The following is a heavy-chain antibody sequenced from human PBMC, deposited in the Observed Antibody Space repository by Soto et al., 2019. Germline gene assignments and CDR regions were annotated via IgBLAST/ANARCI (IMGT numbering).Heavy chain of an antibody. V-gene: IGHV3-9*01. CDR1: GFTFDDYA. Sequence: SLRLSCAASGFTFDDYAMHWVRQAPGKGLEWVSGISWNSGSIGYADSVKGRFTISRDNAKNSLYLQMNSLRAEDTALYYCVGYYYYYMDVWGKGTTVTVSS. J-gene: IGHJ6*03. CDR2: ISWNSGSI. CDR3: VGYYYYYMDV.